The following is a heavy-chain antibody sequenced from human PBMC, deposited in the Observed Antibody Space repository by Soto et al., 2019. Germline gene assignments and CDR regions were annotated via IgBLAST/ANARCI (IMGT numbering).Heavy chain of an antibody. J-gene: IGHJ5*02. V-gene: IGHV2-5*01. CDR1: GFSLSTSGVS. D-gene: IGHD1-26*01. CDR3: ARERQVGPSSGRFDP. Sequence: SGPTLVNPTQTLTLTCTFSGFSLSTSGVSVGWIRQPPGKALEWLAFIYWNDDKSYRPSLKSRLTVTKDNSKKQVVLTMTNMDPADTAVYYCARERQVGPSSGRFDPWGQGTLVTVSS. CDR2: IYWNDDK.